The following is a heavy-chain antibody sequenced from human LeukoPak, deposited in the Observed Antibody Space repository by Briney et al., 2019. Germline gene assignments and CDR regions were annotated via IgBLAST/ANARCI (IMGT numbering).Heavy chain of an antibody. CDR2: ISSSSSYI. CDR1: GFTFSSYS. D-gene: IGHD1-1*01. J-gene: IGHJ4*02. CDR3: ARDTTGTAVC. V-gene: IGHV3-21*01. Sequence: GGSLRLSCAASGFTFSSYSMTWVRQAPGKGLEWVSSISSSSSYIYYADSVKGRFTISRDNAKNSLYLQMDSLRAEDTAVYYCARDTTGTAVCWGQGTLVTVSS.